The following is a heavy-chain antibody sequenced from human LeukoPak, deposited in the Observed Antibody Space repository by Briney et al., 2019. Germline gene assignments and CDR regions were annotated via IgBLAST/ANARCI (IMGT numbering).Heavy chain of an antibody. D-gene: IGHD6-13*01. V-gene: IGHV3-21*01. Sequence: PGGSLRLSCAASGFTFSSYSMNWVRQAPGKGLEWVSSISSSSSYIYYADSVKGRFTISRDNAKNSLYLQMNSLRAEDTAVYYCARAAAAGTLYYFDYWGQGTLVTVSS. CDR2: ISSSSSYI. CDR1: GFTFSSYS. J-gene: IGHJ4*02. CDR3: ARAAAAGTLYYFDY.